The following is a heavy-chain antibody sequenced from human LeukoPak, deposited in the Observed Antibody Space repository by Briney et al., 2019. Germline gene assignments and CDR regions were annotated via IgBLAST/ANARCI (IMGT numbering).Heavy chain of an antibody. V-gene: IGHV1-18*01. Sequence: HRASVKVSCKASGYTFTSYGISWVRQAPGQGLEWMGWISAYNGNTNYAQKLQGRVTTTTGTSTSTAYMELRSLRSDDTAVYYCARCVYDILTGYSWCDAFDIWGQGTMVTVSS. CDR1: GYTFTSYG. CDR3: ARCVYDILTGYSWCDAFDI. J-gene: IGHJ3*02. D-gene: IGHD3-9*01. CDR2: ISAYNGNT.